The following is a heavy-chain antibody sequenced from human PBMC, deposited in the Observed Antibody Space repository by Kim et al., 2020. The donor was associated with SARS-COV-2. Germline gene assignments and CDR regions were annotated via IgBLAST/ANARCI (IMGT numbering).Heavy chain of an antibody. Sequence: PGKGFGWLGNINSLGSTYSSPSLKSRLAISVDTSQRQFSLKLTSLTAADTAVYYCARLKAAGTVHYFDPWGQGILVTVSS. D-gene: IGHD6-13*01. CDR2: INSLGST. J-gene: IGHJ5*02. V-gene: IGHV4-39*01. CDR3: ARLKAAGTVHYFDP.